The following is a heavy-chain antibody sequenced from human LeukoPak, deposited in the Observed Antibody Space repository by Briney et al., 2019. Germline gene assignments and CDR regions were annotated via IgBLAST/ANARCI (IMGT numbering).Heavy chain of an antibody. Sequence: SETLSLTCTVSGGSISSYYWGWIRQPPGKGLEWIGYIYYSGSTNYNPSLKSRVTISVDTSKNQFSLKLSSVTAADTAVYFCAKRGVVIRVILVGFHKEVYYFDTWGQGALVTVSS. CDR1: GGSISSYY. J-gene: IGHJ4*02. D-gene: IGHD3-22*01. CDR2: IYYSGST. CDR3: AKRGVVIRVILVGFHKEVYYFDT. V-gene: IGHV4-59*08.